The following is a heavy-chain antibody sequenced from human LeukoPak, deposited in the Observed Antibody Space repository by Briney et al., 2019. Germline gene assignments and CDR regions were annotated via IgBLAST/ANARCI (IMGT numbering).Heavy chain of an antibody. J-gene: IGHJ4*02. Sequence: ASVKVSCKASGGTFSSYAISWVRQAPGQGLEWMGWIIPIFGTTNYAKTMQGRATITADKSKRNAYREVRSRRSEDKTVYYCATSDSVVVPAAMPHQWGQGTLL. CDR3: ATSDSVVVPAAMPHQ. CDR1: GGTFSSYA. D-gene: IGHD2-2*01. CDR2: IIPIFGTT. V-gene: IGHV1-69*06.